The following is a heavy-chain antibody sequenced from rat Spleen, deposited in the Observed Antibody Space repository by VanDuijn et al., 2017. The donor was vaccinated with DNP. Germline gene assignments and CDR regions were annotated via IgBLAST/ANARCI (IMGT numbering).Heavy chain of an antibody. CDR2: ISYSGTT. D-gene: IGHD1-11*01. J-gene: IGHJ2*01. Sequence: EVQLQESGPGLVKPSQSLSLTCSVTGYSIPSNYWGWIRKFPRNKMEYIGHISYSGTTNYNPSLKSRISISRDTSKNQFFLQLNSVSTDDTATYYCARWRIGPHYFDYWGQGVMVTVSS. V-gene: IGHV3-1*01. CDR1: GYSIPSNY. CDR3: ARWRIGPHYFDY.